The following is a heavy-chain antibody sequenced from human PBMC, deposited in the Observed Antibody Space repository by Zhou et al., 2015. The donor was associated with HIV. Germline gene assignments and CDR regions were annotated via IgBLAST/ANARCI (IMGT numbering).Heavy chain of an antibody. CDR1: GDTFSTHT. Sequence: QVQLVQSGAEVKKPGSSVKVSCKASGDTFSTHTISWVRQAPGQGLEWVGGLLPIFGTTHYAQKFQVRATITADESASTAYMELSSLRSEDTAVYYCARGLGRNWGTLFDSWGQGTLVTVSS. CDR2: LLPIFGTT. D-gene: IGHD7-27*01. V-gene: IGHV1-69*01. CDR3: ARGLGRNWGTLFDS. J-gene: IGHJ4*02.